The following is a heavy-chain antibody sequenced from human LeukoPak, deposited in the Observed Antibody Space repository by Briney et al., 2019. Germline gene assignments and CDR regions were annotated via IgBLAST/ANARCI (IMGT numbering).Heavy chain of an antibody. Sequence: GGSLRLSCAASGFTFSSYAMSWVRQAPGKGLEWVSAISGSGGSTYYADSVKGRFTISRDNSKNTLYLQMNSLRAEDTAVYYCAAGYSSGWYVRYFDYWGQGTLATVSS. CDR3: AAGYSSGWYVRYFDY. J-gene: IGHJ4*02. D-gene: IGHD6-19*01. CDR2: ISGSGGST. V-gene: IGHV3-23*01. CDR1: GFTFSSYA.